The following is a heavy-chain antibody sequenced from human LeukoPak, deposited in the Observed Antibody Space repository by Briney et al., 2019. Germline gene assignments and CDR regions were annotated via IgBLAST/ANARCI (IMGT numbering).Heavy chain of an antibody. CDR1: GGSFSGYY. V-gene: IGHV4-34*01. Sequence: PSETLSLTCAVYGGSFSGYYWSWIRQPPGKGLEWIGEINHSRSTNYNPSLKSRVTISVDTSKNQFSLKLSSVTAADTAVYYCARSTALDCSSTSCYTADYWGQGTLVTVSS. J-gene: IGHJ4*02. CDR2: INHSRST. D-gene: IGHD2-2*02. CDR3: ARSTALDCSSTSCYTADY.